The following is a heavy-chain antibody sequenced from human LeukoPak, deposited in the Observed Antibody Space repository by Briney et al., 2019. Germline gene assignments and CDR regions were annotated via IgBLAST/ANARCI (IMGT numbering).Heavy chain of an antibody. CDR1: GFTFDDYG. CDR2: ISSSSSYI. CDR3: ARDHGYGSGSYWDY. J-gene: IGHJ4*02. V-gene: IGHV3-21*01. D-gene: IGHD3-10*01. Sequence: PGGSLRLSCAASGFTFDDYGMSWVRQAPGKGLEWVSSISSSSSYIYYADSVKGRFTISRDNAKNSLYLQMNSLRAEDTAVYYCARDHGYGSGSYWDYWGQGTLVTVSS.